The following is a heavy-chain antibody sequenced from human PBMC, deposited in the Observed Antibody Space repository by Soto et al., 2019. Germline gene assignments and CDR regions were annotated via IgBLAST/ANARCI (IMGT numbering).Heavy chain of an antibody. CDR1: GYSFTSYW. CDR2: IYPGDSDT. J-gene: IGHJ3*02. CDR3: ARVFRAVRGVPDAFDI. D-gene: IGHD3-10*01. V-gene: IGHV5-51*01. Sequence: GESLKISCKGSGYSFTSYWIGWVRQMPGKGLEWMGIIYPGDSDTRYSPSFQGQVTITAAKNISTAYLQWSSLKASDTAMYYGARVFRAVRGVPDAFDIWGQGTMVTVSS.